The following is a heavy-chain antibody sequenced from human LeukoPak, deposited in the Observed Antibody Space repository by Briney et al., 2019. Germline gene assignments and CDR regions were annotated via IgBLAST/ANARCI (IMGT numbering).Heavy chain of an antibody. Sequence: GESLKISCQASGYTFGKYWIGWVRQMPGKGLEWMGIIYPGDSDTRYSPSFQGQVTISADKSISTAYLQWSSLKASDTAMYSCARLSVAAAGYYFDYWGQGTLVTVSS. CDR3: ARLSVAAAGYYFDY. CDR2: IYPGDSDT. J-gene: IGHJ4*02. D-gene: IGHD6-13*01. V-gene: IGHV5-51*01. CDR1: GYTFGKYW.